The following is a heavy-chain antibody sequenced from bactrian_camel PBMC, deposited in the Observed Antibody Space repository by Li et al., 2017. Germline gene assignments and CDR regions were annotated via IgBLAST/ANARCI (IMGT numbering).Heavy chain of an antibody. CDR1: AETFNGNC. J-gene: IGHJ4*01. D-gene: IGHD1*01. Sequence: VQLVESGGGSAQAGSSLRLTCTTNAETFNGNCLGWFRQIPGKEREGVAAIYTANERAVYLNSVKGRFTISRDIAKNTVYLQMNRLKSEDTALYYCAASSGWTLIPFNYWGQGTQVTVS. CDR3: AASSGWTLIPFNY. V-gene: IGHV3S1*01. CDR2: IYTANERA.